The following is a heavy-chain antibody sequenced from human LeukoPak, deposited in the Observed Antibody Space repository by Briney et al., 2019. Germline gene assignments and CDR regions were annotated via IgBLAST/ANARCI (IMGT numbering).Heavy chain of an antibody. CDR3: ARVSFCSTSSCYRYMDL. Sequence: PGGSLRLSCGGSGFTFSEYGVNWVCQAPGKGLEWVSYITSGVNIYYADSVKGRFTISRDNAKKSTYLQMNSLRAEDTAVYYCARVSFCSTSSCYRYMDLWGKGTTVTVSS. V-gene: IGHV3-69-1*01. CDR2: ITSGVNI. J-gene: IGHJ6*03. CDR1: GFTFSEYG. D-gene: IGHD2-2*01.